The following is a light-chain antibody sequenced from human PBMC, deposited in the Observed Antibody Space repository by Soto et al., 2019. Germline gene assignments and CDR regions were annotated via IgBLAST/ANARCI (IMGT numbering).Light chain of an antibody. J-gene: IGKJ4*01. CDR2: GAS. Sequence: EIVMTQSPATLSVSPGERATLSCRASQSISITLAWYQQKPGQAPRLLIYGASTRATDIPARFSGSGSGTEFTRTISDLQSEDFAVYYCQQYNNWPRTFGGGTKVEI. V-gene: IGKV3-15*01. CDR3: QQYNNWPRT. CDR1: QSISIT.